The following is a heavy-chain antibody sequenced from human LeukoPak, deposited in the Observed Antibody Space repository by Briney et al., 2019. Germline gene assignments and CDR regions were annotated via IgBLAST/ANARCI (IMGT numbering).Heavy chain of an antibody. D-gene: IGHD6-19*01. V-gene: IGHV3-7*05. CDR1: GFTLSTDC. CDR3: ERGRAPEPYSSGWAFDY. Sequence: GGSLRPSCAASGFTLSTDCISWVRQAPGKWWGWVANIKQDGIEKYYVDSVKGRFTISRDNAKNSLYLQMNSLRAEDTAVYYCERGRAPEPYSSGWAFDYWGQGTLVTVSS. J-gene: IGHJ4*02. CDR2: IKQDGIEK.